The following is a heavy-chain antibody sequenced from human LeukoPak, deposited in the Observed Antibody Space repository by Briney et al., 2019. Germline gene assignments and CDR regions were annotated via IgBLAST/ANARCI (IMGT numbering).Heavy chain of an antibody. V-gene: IGHV3-48*01. D-gene: IGHD2-2*03. CDR3: ASMDIVVVPAVTDDAFDI. CDR2: ISSSSSTI. J-gene: IGHJ3*02. CDR1: GFTFSSYS. Sequence: GGSLRLSCAASGFTFSSYSMNWVRQAPGKGLEWVSYISSSSSTIYYADSVKGRFTISRDNAKNSLCLQMISLRAEDTAVYYCASMDIVVVPAVTDDAFDIWGQGTMVTVSS.